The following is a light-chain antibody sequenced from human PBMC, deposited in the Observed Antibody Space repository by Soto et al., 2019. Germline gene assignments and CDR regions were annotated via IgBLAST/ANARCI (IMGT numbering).Light chain of an antibody. V-gene: IGKV3-11*01. Sequence: EIVLTQSPATLSLSPGERATLSCRASQSVSSYLAWYQQKPGQAPRLLIYDASNRATGIPARFSGSGSGTDFTLTISILEPEDFAVYYCQQRSLMYTFGQGTKLEIK. CDR2: DAS. J-gene: IGKJ2*01. CDR3: QQRSLMYT. CDR1: QSVSSY.